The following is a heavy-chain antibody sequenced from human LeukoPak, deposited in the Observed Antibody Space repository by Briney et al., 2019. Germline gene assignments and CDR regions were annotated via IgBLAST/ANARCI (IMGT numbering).Heavy chain of an antibody. V-gene: IGHV1-18*01. CDR3: ARDYGDNSYFFDY. J-gene: IGHJ4*02. D-gene: IGHD4-17*01. CDR1: DYTFTSFG. CDR2: ISAYNDNR. Sequence: ASVKVSCKASDYTFTSFGVSWVRQAPGQGPEWMGWISAYNDNRRYAQKFQGRVTLTTDTSTSTAYLELRSLRSDDTAVYFCARDYGDNSYFFDYWGQGTLVTVSS.